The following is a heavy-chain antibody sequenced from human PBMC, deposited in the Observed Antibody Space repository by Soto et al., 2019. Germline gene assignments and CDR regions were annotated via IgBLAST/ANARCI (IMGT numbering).Heavy chain of an antibody. D-gene: IGHD2-2*01. CDR3: ARHLRSTEGWFDP. Sequence: SETLSLTCTVSGGSISSSSYYWGWIRQPPGKGLEWIGSIYYSGSTYYNPSLKSRVTISVDTSKNQFSLKLSSVTAADTAVYYCARHLRSTEGWFDPWGQGTLVTVSS. J-gene: IGHJ5*02. V-gene: IGHV4-39*01. CDR1: GGSISSSSYY. CDR2: IYYSGST.